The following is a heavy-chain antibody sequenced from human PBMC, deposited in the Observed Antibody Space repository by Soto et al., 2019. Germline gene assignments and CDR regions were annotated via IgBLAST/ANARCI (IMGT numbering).Heavy chain of an antibody. Sequence: QVQLQESGPGLVKPSQTLSLTCTVSGGSVRRGNYYWSWIRQFPGTVLEWIGYISNSGRTHYNPSLLSRITILVDTSKNQLFLELRSVTAADTALYYCARADYATGSYYPDYWGQGTLVTVSS. CDR2: ISNSGRT. V-gene: IGHV4-31*03. D-gene: IGHD3-10*01. J-gene: IGHJ4*02. CDR3: ARADYATGSYYPDY. CDR1: GGSVRRGNYY.